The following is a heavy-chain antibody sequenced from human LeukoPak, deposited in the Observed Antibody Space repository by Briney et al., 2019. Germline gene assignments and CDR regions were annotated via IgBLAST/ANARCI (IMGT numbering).Heavy chain of an antibody. Sequence: SETLSLTCAVSGGSITTTDFDWAWIRQPPGQGFDWIATISSSGKAYYYPSLMGRVTIAVDTTKNQFSLDVTSVTAADTGLFYCARFKSGTGFDYWGRGILVIVS. CDR1: GGSITTTDFD. V-gene: IGHV4-39*01. CDR3: ARFKSGTGFDY. J-gene: IGHJ4*02. CDR2: ISSSGKA. D-gene: IGHD1-26*01.